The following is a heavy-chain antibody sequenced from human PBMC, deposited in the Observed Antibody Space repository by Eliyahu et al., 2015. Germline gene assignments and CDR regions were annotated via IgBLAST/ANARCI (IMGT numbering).Heavy chain of an antibody. V-gene: IGHV4-4*02. Sequence: QXQLQESGPGLVKPSGTLSLTCAVXGGSISSXNXWSWVRQPPGKGXEWXGESXHSGSTNYNPSLKSRVTISVDKSKNQFSLKLSSVTAADTAVYYCARVFLEMVVAATSGWFDPWGQGTLVTVSS. CDR3: ARVFLEMVVAATSGWFDP. D-gene: IGHD2-15*01. CDR2: SXHSGST. CDR1: GGSISSXNX. J-gene: IGHJ5*02.